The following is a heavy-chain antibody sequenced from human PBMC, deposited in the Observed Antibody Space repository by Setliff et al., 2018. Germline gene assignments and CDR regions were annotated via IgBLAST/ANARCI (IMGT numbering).Heavy chain of an antibody. D-gene: IGHD2-21*01. CDR1: GGSISSSNW. CDR3: ARVPLMIAIRHAFDI. V-gene: IGHV4-4*02. CDR2: VYHSGNT. Sequence: SETLSLTCAVYGGSISSSNWWTWVRQPPGKGLEWIGEVYHSGNTNYNPSLESRLSISVDKSRNQFSLRLSSVTAADTAVYYCARVPLMIAIRHAFDIWGQGTMVTVSS. J-gene: IGHJ3*02.